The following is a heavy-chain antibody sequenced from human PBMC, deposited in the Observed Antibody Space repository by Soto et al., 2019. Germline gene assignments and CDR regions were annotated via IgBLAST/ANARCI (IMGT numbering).Heavy chain of an antibody. J-gene: IGHJ4*02. CDR2: INPSGGST. CDR1: GYTFTSYY. V-gene: IGHV1-46*04. D-gene: IGHD2-2*01. Sequence: QVQLVQSGAEVKKPGASVKISCKSSGYTFTSYYMHWVRQAPGQGIEWMGMINPSGGSTDYAQRLQGSVTMTRDTSTSTVYMDLSDLRSEDTAVYYCARGFCTTTTCLVGDFWGQGTLVTVSS. CDR3: ARGFCTTTTCLVGDF.